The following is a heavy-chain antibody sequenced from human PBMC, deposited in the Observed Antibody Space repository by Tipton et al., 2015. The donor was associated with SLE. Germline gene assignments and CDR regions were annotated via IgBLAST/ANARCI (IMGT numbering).Heavy chain of an antibody. CDR3: ARGCSSSTCEPFYFFGMDV. J-gene: IGHJ6*02. CDR2: IYTSGST. Sequence: TLSLTCTVSGGSISSGGYYWTWIRQPAGKGLEWIGRIYTSGSTHYNPSLKSRVTISLDTSKNQFSLKLSSVTAADTAVYYCARGCSSSTCEPFYFFGMDVWGQGTTVTVSS. CDR1: GGSISSGGYY. D-gene: IGHD2-2*01. V-gene: IGHV4-61*02.